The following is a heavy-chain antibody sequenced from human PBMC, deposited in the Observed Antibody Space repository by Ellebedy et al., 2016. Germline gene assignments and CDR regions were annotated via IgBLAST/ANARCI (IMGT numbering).Heavy chain of an antibody. D-gene: IGHD3-3*02. CDR2: IEQDGSEK. V-gene: IGHV3-7*01. J-gene: IGHJ4*02. CDR1: GFTFSTYW. CDR3: ASYRHLGY. Sequence: GESLKISCAASGFTFSTYWMSWVRQAPGKGLEWVANIEQDGSEKYYVDSVKGRFTISRDNTKNSLYLQINSLRAEDTAVYYCASYRHLGYWGQGTLVTVSS.